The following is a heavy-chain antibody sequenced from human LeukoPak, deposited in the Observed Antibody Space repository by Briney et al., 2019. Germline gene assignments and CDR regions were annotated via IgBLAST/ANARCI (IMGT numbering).Heavy chain of an antibody. J-gene: IGHJ4*02. D-gene: IGHD3-10*01. CDR1: GFTFDDYA. CDR2: ISWNSGSI. Sequence: PGGSLRLSCAASGFTFDDYAMHWVRQAPGKGLEWVSGISWNSGSIGYADSVKGRFTISRDNAKNSLYPQMNSLRAEDTALYYCARLLTYGSGSYYNVGNYYFDYWGQGTLVTVSS. CDR3: ARLLTYGSGSYYNVGNYYFDY. V-gene: IGHV3-9*01.